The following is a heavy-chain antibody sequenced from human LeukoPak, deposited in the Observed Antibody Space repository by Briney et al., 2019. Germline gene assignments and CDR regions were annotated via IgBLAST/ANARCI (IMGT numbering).Heavy chain of an antibody. Sequence: ASVKVSCKASGYTFTAYYMHWVRQAPGQGLEWMGVIDPSGGSTSYAQRFQDGVTMTSDTSTSTVYMELSSLRSEDTAVYYCARGDGDSDSNGVLMGWFDPWGQGTLVTVSS. V-gene: IGHV1-46*01. CDR2: IDPSGGST. CDR3: ARGDGDSDSNGVLMGWFDP. D-gene: IGHD3-22*01. CDR1: GYTFTAYY. J-gene: IGHJ5*02.